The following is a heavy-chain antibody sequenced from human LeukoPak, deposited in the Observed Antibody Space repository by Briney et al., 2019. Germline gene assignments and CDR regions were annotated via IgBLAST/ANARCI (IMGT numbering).Heavy chain of an antibody. J-gene: IGHJ4*02. Sequence: GGSLRLSCAASGFILSSFAMTWVRQAPGKGLEWVSSISGSGGSTYHADSVKGRFTISRDNSKNTLYLQMNSLRAEDTAVYYCARALRVEMATVQFDYWGQGTLVTVSS. V-gene: IGHV3-23*01. D-gene: IGHD5-24*01. CDR2: ISGSGGST. CDR1: GFILSSFA. CDR3: ARALRVEMATVQFDY.